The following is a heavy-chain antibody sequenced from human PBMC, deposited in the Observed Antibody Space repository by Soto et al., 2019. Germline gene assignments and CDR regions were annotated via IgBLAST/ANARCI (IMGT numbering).Heavy chain of an antibody. CDR3: ARIVYDSSGYNRYFDY. CDR1: GYTFTSYA. J-gene: IGHJ4*02. Sequence: QVQLVQSGAEAKKPGASVKVSCTASGYTFTSYAIHWVRQAPGQRLEWMGWINAGYGNTKYSQKFQGRVTITRDTSATTGYMELSRLRSEDTAVYYCARIVYDSSGYNRYFDYWGQGTLVTVSS. CDR2: INAGYGNT. V-gene: IGHV1-3*01. D-gene: IGHD3-22*01.